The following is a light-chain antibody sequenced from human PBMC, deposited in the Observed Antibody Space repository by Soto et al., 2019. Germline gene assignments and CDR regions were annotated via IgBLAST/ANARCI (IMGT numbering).Light chain of an antibody. CDR3: QLYKNVILT. CDR2: DAS. CDR1: EDVSDY. J-gene: IGKJ4*01. Sequence: DIKMTQSPSSLSASVGDRVTLTCQASEDVSDYVNWYQQKPGTAPKLLIYDASKLETGVPSRFSGSGSGTDFTFTIRDLQPEDFATYYCQLYKNVILTFGGGTRVDI. V-gene: IGKV1-33*01.